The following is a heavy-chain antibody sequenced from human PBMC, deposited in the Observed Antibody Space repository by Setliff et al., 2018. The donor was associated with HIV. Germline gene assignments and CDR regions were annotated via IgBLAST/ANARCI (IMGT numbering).Heavy chain of an antibody. CDR3: ARDPQDTRGWYIYYFDY. Sequence: ASVKVSCKASGHTFSNYDVIWVRRATGQGLEWMGWMNPNSGDTGYAQKFQGRVIMTRDTSISTAYMELSSLTSADTAVYYCARDPQDTRGWYIYYFDYWGHGTLVTVSS. D-gene: IGHD6-19*01. V-gene: IGHV1-8*01. CDR2: MNPNSGDT. J-gene: IGHJ4*01. CDR1: GHTFSNYD.